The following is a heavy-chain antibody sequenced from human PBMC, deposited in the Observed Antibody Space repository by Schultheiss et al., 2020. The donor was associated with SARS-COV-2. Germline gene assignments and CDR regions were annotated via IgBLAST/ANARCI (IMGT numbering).Heavy chain of an antibody. CDR3: ARERLGYCTGGSCQYYFDY. CDR2: IYTSGST. D-gene: IGHD2-15*01. CDR1: GGSISSSSYY. J-gene: IGHJ4*02. Sequence: SETLSLTCTVSGGSISSSSYYWTWILQPAGKGLEWIGRIYTSGSTNYNPSLKSRVTISVDTSNNQFSLKLTSVTAADTAIYYCARERLGYCTGGSCQYYFDYWGQGTRVTVSS. V-gene: IGHV4-61*02.